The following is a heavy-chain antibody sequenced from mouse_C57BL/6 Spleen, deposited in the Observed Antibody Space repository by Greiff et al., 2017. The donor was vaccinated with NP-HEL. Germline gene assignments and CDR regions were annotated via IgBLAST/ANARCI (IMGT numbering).Heavy chain of an antibody. CDR3: ARHDSDYDGAWFAY. D-gene: IGHD2-4*01. CDR1: GFTFSSYG. Sequence: EVQRVESGGDLVKPGGSLKLSCAASGFTFSSYGMSWVRQTPDKRLEWVATISSGGSYTYYPDSVKGRFTISRDNAKNTLYLQMSSLKSEDTAMYYCARHDSDYDGAWFAYWGQGTLVTVSA. J-gene: IGHJ3*01. V-gene: IGHV5-6*01. CDR2: ISSGGSYT.